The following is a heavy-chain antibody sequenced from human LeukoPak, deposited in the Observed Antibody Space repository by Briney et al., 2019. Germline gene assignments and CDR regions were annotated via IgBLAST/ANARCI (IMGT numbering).Heavy chain of an antibody. D-gene: IGHD3-10*01. V-gene: IGHV4-4*02. CDR2: IYHSGST. J-gene: IGHJ4*02. CDR3: ARVGTYGSGSYLSWLDY. CDR1: GGSISSSNW. Sequence: NPSETLSLTCAVSGGSISSSNWWSWVRQPPGKGLEWIGEIYHSGSTNYNPSLKSRVTISVDTSKNQFSLKLSSVTAADTAVYYCARVGTYGSGSYLSWLDYWGQGTLVTVSS.